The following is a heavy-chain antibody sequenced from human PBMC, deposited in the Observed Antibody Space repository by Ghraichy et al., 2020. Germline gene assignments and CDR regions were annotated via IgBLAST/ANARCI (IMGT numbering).Heavy chain of an antibody. CDR2: IYYNEST. J-gene: IGHJ3*02. D-gene: IGHD1-20*01. CDR3: ARQLVTGIKGRGPFDI. CDR1: GGSISSSSYY. V-gene: IGHV4-39*01. Sequence: SETLSLTCTVSGGSISSSSYYWGWIRQPPGKGLEWIGSIYYNESTYYNPSLKSRVTISVDTSKNQFSLKRSSVTAADTAEYYCARQLVTGIKGRGPFDIWGQGTMVTVSS.